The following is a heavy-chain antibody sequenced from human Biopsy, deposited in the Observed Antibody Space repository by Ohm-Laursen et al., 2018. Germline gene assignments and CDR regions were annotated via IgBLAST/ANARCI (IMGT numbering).Heavy chain of an antibody. D-gene: IGHD3-22*01. J-gene: IGHJ5*02. CDR3: ARDYDTSGYYYVS. CDR1: GDSVTKYY. Sequence: SETLSLTCPVSGDSVTKYYWSWIRQPPGKGLEWIGRIYYSVMTNYNPSLQSRVSISVDTSRNQVSLTLSSVTAADTAVYYCARDYDTSGYYYVSWGQGTLVTVSS. V-gene: IGHV4-59*02. CDR2: IYYSVMT.